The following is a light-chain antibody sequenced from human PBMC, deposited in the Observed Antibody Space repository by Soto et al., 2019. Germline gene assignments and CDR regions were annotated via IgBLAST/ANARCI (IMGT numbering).Light chain of an antibody. Sequence: DIQMTQSPSTLSASVGDRVTITCRASQSISYLAWYQQKPGKAPKVLIFDASSLESGVPSRFSGSGSGTEFTLSISGLQPDYFATNYCQQDHTYPWTVGQGTKVEIK. J-gene: IGKJ1*01. CDR1: QSISY. CDR3: QQDHTYPWT. V-gene: IGKV1-5*01. CDR2: DAS.